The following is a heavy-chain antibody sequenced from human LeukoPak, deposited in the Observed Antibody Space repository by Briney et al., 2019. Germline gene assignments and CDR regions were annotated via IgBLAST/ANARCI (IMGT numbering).Heavy chain of an antibody. CDR1: GFSFSMYS. CDR3: ARRSVTTFDY. D-gene: IGHD4-17*01. CDR2: ISDNGAVT. V-gene: IGHV3-23*01. J-gene: IGHJ4*02. Sequence: PGGSLRLSCAASGFSFSMYSMSWIRQAPGKGLEWVSVISDNGAVTFYGDSVKGRFTISRDNSKNTLYLQMSSLRADDTAVYYCARRSVTTFDYWGPGNPGHRLL.